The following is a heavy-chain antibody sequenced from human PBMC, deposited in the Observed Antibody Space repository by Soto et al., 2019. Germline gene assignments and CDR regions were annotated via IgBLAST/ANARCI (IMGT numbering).Heavy chain of an antibody. Sequence: PGGSLRLSCAASGFTFSNYWMSWVRQAPGKGLEWVANIRQDGSQIQYVDSVKGRFTASRDNAKNSLYLQMSNLGVEDTALYYCARDPYGNAFGASDIWGQGTKVTVSS. V-gene: IGHV3-7*03. J-gene: IGHJ3*02. CDR2: IRQDGSQI. D-gene: IGHD3-10*01. CDR3: ARDPYGNAFGASDI. CDR1: GFTFSNYW.